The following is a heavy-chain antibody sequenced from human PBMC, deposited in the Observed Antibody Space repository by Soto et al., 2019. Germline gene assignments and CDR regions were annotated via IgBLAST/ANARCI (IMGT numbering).Heavy chain of an antibody. CDR1: GFTFSSYA. J-gene: IGHJ6*02. CDR3: ARPQGRQQQLVYYYYYYGMDV. CDR2: ISYDGSNK. D-gene: IGHD6-13*01. V-gene: IGHV3-30-3*01. Sequence: GGSLRLSCAASGFTFSSYAMHWVRQAPGKGLEWVAVISYDGSNKYYADSVKGRFTISRDNSKNTLYLQMNSLRAEDTAVYYCARPQGRQQQLVYYYYYYGMDVWGRGTTVTVSS.